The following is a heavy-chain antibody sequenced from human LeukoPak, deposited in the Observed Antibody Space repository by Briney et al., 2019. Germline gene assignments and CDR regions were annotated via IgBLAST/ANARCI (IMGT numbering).Heavy chain of an antibody. CDR3: VRVDRRLGGVEDY. V-gene: IGHV3-7*01. D-gene: IGHD3-16*01. Sequence: GGSLRLSCAASGFTFSNYWMSWVRQAPGNGLEWVANIKQDGSEKYYVDSVKGRFTISRDNAKNSLFLQMSSLRAEETAVYYCVRVDRRLGGVEDYWGQGTLVTVSS. CDR1: GFTFSNYW. J-gene: IGHJ4*02. CDR2: IKQDGSEK.